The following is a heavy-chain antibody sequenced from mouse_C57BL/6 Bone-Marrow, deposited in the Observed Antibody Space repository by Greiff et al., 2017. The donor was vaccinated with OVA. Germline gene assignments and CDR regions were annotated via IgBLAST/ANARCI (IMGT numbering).Heavy chain of an antibody. V-gene: IGHV5-6*01. CDR2: ISSGGSYT. Sequence: DVQLVESGGDLVKPGGSLKLSCAASGFTFSSYGMSWVRQTPDKRLEWVATISSGGSYTYYPDSVKGRFTISRDNAKNTLYLQMSSLKSEDTAMYYCARHYYGSSCAYWGQGTLVTVSA. J-gene: IGHJ3*01. CDR3: ARHYYGSSCAY. CDR1: GFTFSSYG. D-gene: IGHD1-1*01.